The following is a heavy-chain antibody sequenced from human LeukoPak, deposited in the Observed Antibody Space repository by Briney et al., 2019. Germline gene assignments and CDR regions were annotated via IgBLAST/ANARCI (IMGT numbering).Heavy chain of an antibody. D-gene: IGHD1-26*01. CDR3: ASESGSYRSFDY. CDR2: IYYSGST. J-gene: IGHJ4*02. Sequence: SETLSLTCTVSGGSISSYYWSWIRQPPGKGLEWIGYIYYSGSTNYNPSLKSRVTISVDTSKNQFSLKLSSVTAADTAAYYCASESGSYRSFDYWGQGTLVTVSS. V-gene: IGHV4-59*01. CDR1: GGSISSYY.